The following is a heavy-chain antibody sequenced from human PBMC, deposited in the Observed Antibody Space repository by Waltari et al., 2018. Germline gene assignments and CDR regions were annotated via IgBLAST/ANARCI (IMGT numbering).Heavy chain of an antibody. CDR3: AKYDFWTGYSFGC. Sequence: EVQLVEPGGGLVQVGGSLRLSCLASGFSFSTKWMSWVREAPGKGLGWLANINQYGREKYDVGSVNGRLTISRDNAKNSLFLQMNSLRAEDTAVYYCAKYDFWTGYSFGCWGQGTLVTVSS. CDR2: INQYGREK. V-gene: IGHV3-7*01. CDR1: GFSFSTKW. J-gene: IGHJ4*02. D-gene: IGHD3-3*01.